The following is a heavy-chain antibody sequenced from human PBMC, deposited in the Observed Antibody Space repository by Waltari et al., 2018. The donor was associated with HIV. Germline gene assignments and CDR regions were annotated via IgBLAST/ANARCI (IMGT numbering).Heavy chain of an antibody. CDR2: INPNSGGT. CDR1: GYTFTGYY. J-gene: IGHJ3*02. CDR3: ARDYYDSSGYYWNDAFDI. V-gene: IGHV1-2*06. Sequence: QVQLVQSGAEVKKPGASVKVSCKASGYTFTGYYMHWVRQAPGQGLEWMGRINPNSGGTNYAQKFQGRVTMTRDTSISTAYMELSRLRSDDTAVYYCARDYYDSSGYYWNDAFDIWGQGTMVTVSS. D-gene: IGHD3-22*01.